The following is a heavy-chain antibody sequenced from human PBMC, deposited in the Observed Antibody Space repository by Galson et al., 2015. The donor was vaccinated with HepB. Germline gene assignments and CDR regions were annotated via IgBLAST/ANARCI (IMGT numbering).Heavy chain of an antibody. CDR2: IIPIFGTA. CDR1: GGTFSSYA. CDR3: ARGGDYDSSGYFGTNYYYYYGMDV. V-gene: IGHV1-69*05. J-gene: IGHJ6*02. Sequence: SVKVSCKASGGTFSSYAISWVRQAPGQGLEWMGGIIPIFGTANYAQKLQGRVTMTTDTSTSTAYMELRSLRSDGTAVYYCARGGDYDSSGYFGTNYYYYYGMDVWGQGTTVTVSS. D-gene: IGHD3-22*01.